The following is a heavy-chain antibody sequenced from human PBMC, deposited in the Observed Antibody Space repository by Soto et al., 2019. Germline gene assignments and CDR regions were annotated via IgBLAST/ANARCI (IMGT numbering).Heavy chain of an antibody. Sequence: SETLSLTCAVYGGSVRGSYWSWIRQPPGKGLEWIGEINDSGSTKYNPSLKSRVTISVDTSKNQFSLKLSSVTAADTAVYYCARAVLPYYYDSSGYFFDYWGQGTLVTVSS. CDR3: ARAVLPYYYDSSGYFFDY. V-gene: IGHV4-34*01. J-gene: IGHJ4*02. CDR1: GGSVRGSY. CDR2: INDSGST. D-gene: IGHD3-22*01.